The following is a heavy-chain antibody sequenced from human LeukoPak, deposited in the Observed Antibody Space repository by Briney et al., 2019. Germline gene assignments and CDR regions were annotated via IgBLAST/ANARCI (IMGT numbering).Heavy chain of an antibody. V-gene: IGHV1-46*01. D-gene: IGHD6-19*01. CDR2: INPSGGST. Sequence: ASVKVSCKASGYTFTSYYMHWVRQAPGQGLEWMGIINPSGGSTSYAQKFQGRVTMARDTSTSTVYMELSSLRSEDTAVYYCARAQAWDSSDPNWFDPWGQGTLVTVSS. CDR3: ARAQAWDSSDPNWFDP. J-gene: IGHJ5*02. CDR1: GYTFTSYY.